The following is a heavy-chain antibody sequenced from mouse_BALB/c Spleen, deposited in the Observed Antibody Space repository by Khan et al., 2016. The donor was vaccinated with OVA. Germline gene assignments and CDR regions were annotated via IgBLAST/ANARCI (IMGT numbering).Heavy chain of an antibody. D-gene: IGHD1-1*01. V-gene: IGHV5-9-3*01. CDR3: ARPPITTVVATSYWFFDV. CDR2: ISTGDTYT. J-gene: IGHJ1*01. Sequence: EVELVESGGGLVKSGGSLKLSCAASGFTFSTYAMSWVRQTPEKRLEWVATISTGDTYTYYPDSVKGRFTISRANAKNPLYLQMSSLRSADTAMYYCARPPITTVVATSYWFFDVWGAGTTVTVSA. CDR1: GFTFSTYA.